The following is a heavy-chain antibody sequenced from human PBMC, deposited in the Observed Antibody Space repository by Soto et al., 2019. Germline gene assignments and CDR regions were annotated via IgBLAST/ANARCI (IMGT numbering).Heavy chain of an antibody. CDR2: IIPIFGTA. J-gene: IGHJ4*02. CDR1: GDTFSTYG. CDR3: AREGGNTFPNYFDY. V-gene: IGHV1-69*12. Sequence: QVQLVQSGAEVKKPGSSVKVSCKTSGDTFSTYGINWVRQAPGQGPEWMGWIIPIFGTANYAPKFQGRVTITADESTSTAYMELSSLRYEDTAVYYCAREGGNTFPNYFDYWGRGTLVTVSS. D-gene: IGHD3-16*01.